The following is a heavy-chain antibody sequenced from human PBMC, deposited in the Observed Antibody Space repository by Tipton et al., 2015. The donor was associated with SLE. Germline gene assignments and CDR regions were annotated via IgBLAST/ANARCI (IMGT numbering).Heavy chain of an antibody. V-gene: IGHV3-23*01. J-gene: IGHJ4*02. CDR3: ARVGGLGDY. D-gene: IGHD3-16*01. CDR2: LSGSGGST. CDR1: VFTFSDYY. Sequence: SLRLSCAASVFTFSDYYMSWFRQAPGEGLEWVSDLSGSGGSTYYADSVKGRFTISRDNSKNTLYLQMNSLRAEDTAVYYCARVGGLGDYWGQGTQVTVSS.